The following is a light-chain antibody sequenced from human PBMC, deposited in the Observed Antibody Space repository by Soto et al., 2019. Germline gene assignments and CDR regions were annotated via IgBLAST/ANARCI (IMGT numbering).Light chain of an antibody. Sequence: DIQMTQSPPSLSASVGDRVTITCRASQDVSNDLGWFQQKPGKAPKRLIFGASNLESGVPSRFSGTGSGTESILTITNLQPEDFATYYCLQHTYIWSFGQGTKVDIK. V-gene: IGKV1-17*02. CDR1: QDVSND. CDR2: GAS. J-gene: IGKJ1*01. CDR3: LQHTYIWS.